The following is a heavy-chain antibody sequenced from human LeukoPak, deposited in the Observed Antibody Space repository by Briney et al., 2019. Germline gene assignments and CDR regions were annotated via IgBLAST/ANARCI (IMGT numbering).Heavy chain of an antibody. J-gene: IGHJ5*02. Sequence: ASVKVSCKASGYTFTDYYMHWVRQAPGQGLEWMGVLNPSAGSTSYAQKFQGRVIMTSDTSTSTVYMELNSLTSEDTAVYYCARDHSGSQHWFDPWGQGTLVTVSS. CDR1: GYTFTDYY. V-gene: IGHV1-46*01. CDR2: LNPSAGST. CDR3: ARDHSGSQHWFDP. D-gene: IGHD1-26*01.